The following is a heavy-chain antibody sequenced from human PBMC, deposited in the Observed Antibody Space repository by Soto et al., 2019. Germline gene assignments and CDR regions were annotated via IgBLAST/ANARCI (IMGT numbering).Heavy chain of an antibody. D-gene: IGHD3-10*02. CDR3: VRDDDRDANRFDI. Sequence: QEQLVESGGGVVQPGRSLRLSCAASGFTFSRYGMHWVRQAPGKGLEWVAVIPDDGTYQYYTDSGKDRFTISRDNSKGTLYLQMNYLRAEDTAVYYCVRDDDRDANRFDIWGQGTLVTVSS. CDR1: GFTFSRYG. J-gene: IGHJ3*02. CDR2: IPDDGTYQ. V-gene: IGHV3-33*05.